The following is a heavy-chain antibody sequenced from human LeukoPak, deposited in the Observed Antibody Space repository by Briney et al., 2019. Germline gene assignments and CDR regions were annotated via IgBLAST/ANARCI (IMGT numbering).Heavy chain of an antibody. Sequence: ASVKVSCKASGYTFTSYAMHWVRQAPGQRLEWMGWINAGNGNTKYSQEFQGRVTITRDTSASTAYMELSSLRSEDTAVYYCATTYYYDSSGYYYFSDWGQGTLVTVSS. CDR2: INAGNGNT. CDR3: ATTYYYDSSGYYYFSD. CDR1: GYTFTSYA. D-gene: IGHD3-22*01. J-gene: IGHJ4*02. V-gene: IGHV1-3*03.